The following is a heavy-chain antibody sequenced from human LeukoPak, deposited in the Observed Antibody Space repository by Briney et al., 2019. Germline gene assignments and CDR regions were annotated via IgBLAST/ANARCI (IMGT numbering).Heavy chain of an antibody. V-gene: IGHV4-34*01. J-gene: IGHJ4*02. CDR1: GGSFSGYY. D-gene: IGHD3-22*01. Sequence: PSETLSLTCAVYGGSFSGYYWSWIRQPPGKGLEWIGEINHSGSTNYNPSLKSRVTISVDTSKNQFSLKLSSVTAADTAVYYCARVATGYYDSSGYYAPGFDYWGQGTLVTVSS. CDR3: ARVATGYYDSSGYYAPGFDY. CDR2: INHSGST.